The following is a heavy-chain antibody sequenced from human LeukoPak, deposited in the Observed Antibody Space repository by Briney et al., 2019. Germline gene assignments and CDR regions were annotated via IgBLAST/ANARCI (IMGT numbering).Heavy chain of an antibody. CDR3: AKSYSGGWFGLYFDS. V-gene: IGHV3-23*01. CDR1: GFTFSSYA. Sequence: PGGSLRLSCAASGFTFSSYAMNWVRQAPGKGLEWVSTFSGSGGTTYYADSVKGRFAISTDNSKNTLYLQMDSLRAEDTAVYYCAKSYSGGWFGLYFDSWGQGTLVTVSS. CDR2: FSGSGGTT. J-gene: IGHJ4*02. D-gene: IGHD6-19*01.